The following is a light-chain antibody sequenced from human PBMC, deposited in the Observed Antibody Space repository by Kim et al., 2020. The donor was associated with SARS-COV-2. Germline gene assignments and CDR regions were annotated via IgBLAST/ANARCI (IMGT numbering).Light chain of an antibody. CDR2: GAS. Sequence: VSPGENATRACRASQAVDTKLAWYQQLPGQTPRLLIYGASTRATGIPARFSGSGSGAEFTLSISSLQSEDFAVYYCQQYDSWPLTFGQGTKVDIK. CDR1: QAVDTK. CDR3: QQYDSWPLT. J-gene: IGKJ1*01. V-gene: IGKV3-15*01.